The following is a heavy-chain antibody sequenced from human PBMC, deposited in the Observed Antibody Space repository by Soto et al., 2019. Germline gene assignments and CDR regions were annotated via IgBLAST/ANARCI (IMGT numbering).Heavy chain of an antibody. CDR1: GYSISSSNW. Sequence: PSETLSLTCAVSGYSISSSNWWGWIRQPPGKGLEWIGYIYYSGSTYYNPSLKSRVIISVDTSKNQFSLRLRSVTAADTAVYYCARAASFYYDNTGYYHFDYWGQGSLVTVSS. CDR3: ARAASFYYDNTGYYHFDY. V-gene: IGHV4-28*03. D-gene: IGHD3-22*01. J-gene: IGHJ4*02. CDR2: IYYSGST.